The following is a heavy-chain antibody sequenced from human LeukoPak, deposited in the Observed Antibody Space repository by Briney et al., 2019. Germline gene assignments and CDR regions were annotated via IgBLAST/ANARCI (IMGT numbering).Heavy chain of an antibody. CDR2: IKQDGSEK. CDR1: GFTFTHSW. D-gene: IGHD6-6*01. V-gene: IGHV3-7*01. CDR3: VRALGSSSADY. Sequence: GGSLRLSCAASGFTFTHSWMSWVRQAPGKGLEWVANIKQDGSEKYYVDSVEGRFTISRDNAKNSVSLQMNSLRGEDTVVYYCVRALGSSSADYWGQGTLVTVSS. J-gene: IGHJ4*02.